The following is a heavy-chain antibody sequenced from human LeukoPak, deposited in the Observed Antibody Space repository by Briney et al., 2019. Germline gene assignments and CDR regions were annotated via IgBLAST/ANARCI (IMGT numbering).Heavy chain of an antibody. Sequence: PGGSLRLSCAASGFTFSSYSMNWVRQAPGKGLEWVSSISSSSSYIYYADSVKGRFTISRDNANNSLYLQTNSLRAEDTAVYYCARGYPGSSGWYRGGAFDIWGQGTMVTVSS. CDR2: ISSSSSYI. CDR1: GFTFSSYS. D-gene: IGHD6-19*01. V-gene: IGHV3-21*01. J-gene: IGHJ3*02. CDR3: ARGYPGSSGWYRGGAFDI.